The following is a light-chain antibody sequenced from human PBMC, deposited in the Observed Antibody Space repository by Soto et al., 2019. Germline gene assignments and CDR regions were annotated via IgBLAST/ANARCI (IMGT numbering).Light chain of an antibody. CDR2: EVT. V-gene: IGLV2-8*01. J-gene: IGLJ3*02. Sequence: QSVLTQPPSASGSPGQSVIISCTGTSSDVGGYNYVSWYQQYPGRAPKLMIYEVTKRPSGVPDRFSGSKSGNTASLTVSGLQAEDEADYYCSSYAASNNFYFVFGGGTKVTVL. CDR1: SSDVGGYNY. CDR3: SSYAASNNFYFV.